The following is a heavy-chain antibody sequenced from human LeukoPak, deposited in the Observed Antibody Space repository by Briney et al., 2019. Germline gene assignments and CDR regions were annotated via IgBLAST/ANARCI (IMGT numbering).Heavy chain of an antibody. Sequence: GGSLRLSCAASGFTFISHWISWVRRAPGKGLEWVANIKQDGTEKYYVDSVKGRFTISRDNAKNSLYLQMNSLRAEDTAVYYCVRVGWQLDYWGQGTLVTVSS. V-gene: IGHV3-7*04. CDR2: IKQDGTEK. D-gene: IGHD6-19*01. CDR1: GFTFISHW. CDR3: VRVGWQLDY. J-gene: IGHJ4*02.